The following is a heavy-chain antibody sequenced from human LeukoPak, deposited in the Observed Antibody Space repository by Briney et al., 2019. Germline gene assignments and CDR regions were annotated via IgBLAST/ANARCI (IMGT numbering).Heavy chain of an antibody. J-gene: IGHJ4*02. CDR2: ISSNGGST. V-gene: IGHV3-64D*06. CDR3: ARAGSHYYGSGSGFYFDY. Sequence: GGSLRLSCSASGFTFSRYAMHWVRQAPGKGLEYVSAISSNGGSTYYADSVKGRFTISRDNSRNTLHLQMSSLRVEDTAVYYCARAGSHYYGSGSGFYFDYWGQGTLVTVSS. D-gene: IGHD3-10*01. CDR1: GFTFSRYA.